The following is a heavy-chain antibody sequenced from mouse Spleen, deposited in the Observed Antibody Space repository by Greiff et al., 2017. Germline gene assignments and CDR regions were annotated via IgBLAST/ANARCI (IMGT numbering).Heavy chain of an antibody. V-gene: IGHV1-69*01. Sequence: QVQLQQPGAELVMPGASVKLSCKASGYTFTSYWMHWVKQRPGQGLEWIGEIDPSDSYTNYNQKFKGKATLTVDKSSSTAYMQLSSLTSEDSAVYYCARREVEGWYFDVWGAGTTVTVSS. D-gene: IGHD1-1*01. J-gene: IGHJ1*01. CDR2: IDPSDSYT. CDR3: ARREVEGWYFDV. CDR1: GYTFTSYW.